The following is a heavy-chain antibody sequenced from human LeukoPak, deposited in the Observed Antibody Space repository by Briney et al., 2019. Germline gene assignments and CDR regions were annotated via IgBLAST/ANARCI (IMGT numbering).Heavy chain of an antibody. CDR1: GFTFSSYS. J-gene: IGHJ3*02. CDR2: ISSSSSYI. Sequence: GGSLRLSCAASGFTFSSYSMNWVRQAPGKGLEWVSSISSSSSYIYYADSVKGRFTISRDNAKDSLYLQMNSLRAEDTAVYYCARGFQVIIPDAFDIWGQGTMVTVSS. CDR3: ARGFQVIIPDAFDI. V-gene: IGHV3-21*01. D-gene: IGHD3-3*01.